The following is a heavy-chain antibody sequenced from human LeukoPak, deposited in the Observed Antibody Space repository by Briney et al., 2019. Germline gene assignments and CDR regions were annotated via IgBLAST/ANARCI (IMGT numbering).Heavy chain of an antibody. CDR2: ISGSGGST. J-gene: IGHJ4*02. CDR3: AKDLRSGSYYYFDY. CDR1: GLTFSSYA. Sequence: GGSLRLSCAASGLTFSSYAMSWVRQAPGKGLEWVSAISGSGGSTYYADSVKGRFTISRDNSKNTLYLQMNSLRAEDTAVYYCAKDLRSGSYYYFDYWGQGTLVTVSS. D-gene: IGHD1-26*01. V-gene: IGHV3-23*01.